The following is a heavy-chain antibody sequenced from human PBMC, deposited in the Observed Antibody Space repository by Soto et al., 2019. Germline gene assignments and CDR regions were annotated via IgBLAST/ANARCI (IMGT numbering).Heavy chain of an antibody. CDR1: GFTFSSYG. D-gene: IGHD3-10*01. Sequence: QVQLVESGGGVVQPGRSLRLSCAASGFTFSSYGMHWVRQAPGKGLEWVAVISYDGSNKYYADSVKGRFTISRDNSKNTLYLQMNSLRAEDTAVYYCAKLAYGSGSYYDGRDGMDVWGQGTTVTVSS. V-gene: IGHV3-30*18. J-gene: IGHJ6*02. CDR2: ISYDGSNK. CDR3: AKLAYGSGSYYDGRDGMDV.